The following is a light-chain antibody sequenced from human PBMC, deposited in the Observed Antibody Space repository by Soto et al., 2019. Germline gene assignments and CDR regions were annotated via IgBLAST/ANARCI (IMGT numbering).Light chain of an antibody. CDR3: QQYGSSPYT. J-gene: IGKJ2*01. CDR2: GAS. Sequence: EIVLTQSPGTLSLSPGERATLSCRASQSVSSSYLAWYQQQPGQAPRLLIYGASSRATGIPDRFSGSWSGTDFPLTISRLEPEDFAVYYCQQYGSSPYTFGQGTKLEIK. V-gene: IGKV3-20*01. CDR1: QSVSSSY.